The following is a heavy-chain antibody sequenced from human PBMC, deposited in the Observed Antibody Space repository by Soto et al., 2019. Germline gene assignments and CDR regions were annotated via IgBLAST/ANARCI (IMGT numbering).Heavy chain of an antibody. D-gene: IGHD5-18*01. CDR2: IYPGDSDT. Sequence: GESLKISCKGSGYSFTTYWIGWVRQMPGKGLEWMGSIYPGDSDTRYSPSFQGQVTISADKSISTAYLQWSSLKASDTAMYYCARPRRSSYGFLPPDFDYWGQGTPVTVSS. V-gene: IGHV5-51*01. CDR3: ARPRRSSYGFLPPDFDY. CDR1: GYSFTTYW. J-gene: IGHJ4*02.